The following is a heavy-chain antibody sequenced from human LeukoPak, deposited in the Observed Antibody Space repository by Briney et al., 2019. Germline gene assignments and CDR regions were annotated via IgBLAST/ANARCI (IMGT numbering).Heavy chain of an antibody. Sequence: GGSLRLSCAASGFTVSSNYMSWGRQAPGRGLEWVSVIYSGGSTYYADSVKGRFTISRDNSKNTLYLQMNSLRAEDTAVYYCAREGSGGPFDYWGQGTLVTVSS. J-gene: IGHJ4*02. CDR2: IYSGGST. CDR3: AREGSGGPFDY. V-gene: IGHV3-53*01. CDR1: GFTVSSNY. D-gene: IGHD2-15*01.